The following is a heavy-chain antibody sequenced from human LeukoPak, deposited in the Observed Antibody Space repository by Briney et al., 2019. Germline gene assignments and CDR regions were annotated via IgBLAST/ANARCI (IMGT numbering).Heavy chain of an antibody. Sequence: TSETLSLTCTVSGGSISSGDYYWSWIRQPPGKGLGWIGYIYYSGSTYYNPSLRSRVTISVDTSKNQFSLKLSSVTAADTAVFYCARGRARITMIVVVEEDAFDIWGQGTMVTVSS. V-gene: IGHV4-30-4*01. CDR3: ARGRARITMIVVVEEDAFDI. D-gene: IGHD3-22*01. CDR1: GGSISSGDYY. J-gene: IGHJ3*02. CDR2: IYYSGST.